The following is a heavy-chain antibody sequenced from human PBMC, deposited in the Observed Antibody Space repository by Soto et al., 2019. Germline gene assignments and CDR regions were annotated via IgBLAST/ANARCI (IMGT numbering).Heavy chain of an antibody. J-gene: IGHJ4*02. Sequence: QVQLVESGGGVVQPGRSLRLSCAASGFIFSTYAMHWVRQAPGKGLEWVAIIYYDGSKKYYADSVKGRFTISRDNSKNTLYLQMNRLRAEGTAVYYCARDGGGSYYCFDYWGQGTLVTVSS. V-gene: IGHV3-33*01. CDR3: ARDGGGSYYCFDY. CDR1: GFIFSTYA. D-gene: IGHD1-26*01. CDR2: IYYDGSKK.